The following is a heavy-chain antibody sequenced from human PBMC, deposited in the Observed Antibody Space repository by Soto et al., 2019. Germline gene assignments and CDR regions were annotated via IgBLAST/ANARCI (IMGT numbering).Heavy chain of an antibody. CDR3: ARRSSGWYFDY. J-gene: IGHJ4*02. CDR1: GFTFSSYA. CDR2: ISGSGGST. D-gene: IGHD6-19*01. Sequence: EVQLLESGGGLVQPGGSLRLSCAASGFTFSSYAMSWVRQAPGKGLEWVSAISGSGGSTYYADSVKGRVTISRDNSKNTLSLQMNSLRAEDTAVYYCARRSSGWYFDYWGQGTLVTVSS. V-gene: IGHV3-23*01.